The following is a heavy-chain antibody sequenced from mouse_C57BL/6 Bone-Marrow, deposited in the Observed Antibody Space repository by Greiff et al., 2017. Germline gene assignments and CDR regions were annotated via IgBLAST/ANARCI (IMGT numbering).Heavy chain of an antibody. CDR3: ERCGLPAWFAY. V-gene: IGHV1-53*01. D-gene: IGHD2-4*01. Sequence: QVQLQQPGTELVKPGASVKLSCKASGYTFTSYWMHWVKQRPGQGLEWIGNINPSNGGTNYNEKFKSKATLTVDKSSSTAYMQLSRLTSEDCAVYDWERCGLPAWFAYWGQGTLVTGSA. CDR1: GYTFTSYW. J-gene: IGHJ3*01. CDR2: INPSNGGT.